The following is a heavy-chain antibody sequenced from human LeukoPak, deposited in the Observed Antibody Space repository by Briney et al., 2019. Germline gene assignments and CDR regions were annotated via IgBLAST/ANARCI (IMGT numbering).Heavy chain of an antibody. CDR3: AKGEQYSSAWYHSSGDY. D-gene: IGHD6-19*01. CDR2: ISYDGSNQ. V-gene: IGHV3-30*18. Sequence: GGSLRLSCAASGFTFSSYGMHWVRQAPGKGLEWMAVISYDGSNQYYADSVKGRFSISRDNAKNTVYLQMNSLGAEDTTVYYCAKGEQYSSAWYHSSGDYWGQGTLVTVSS. J-gene: IGHJ4*02. CDR1: GFTFSSYG.